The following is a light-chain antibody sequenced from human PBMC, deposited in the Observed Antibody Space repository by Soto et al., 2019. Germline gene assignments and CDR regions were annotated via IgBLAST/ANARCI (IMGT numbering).Light chain of an antibody. CDR2: DAS. Sequence: IVVTQSPATLSLSPGERATLSCRTSQSVGSYLAWYQKKPGQAPRLLIYDASNRATGIPARFSGSGSGRDFTLTISSLEPEDFAVYYCQQRSNWPPLTFGGGTKVEIK. CDR3: QQRSNWPPLT. V-gene: IGKV3-11*02. J-gene: IGKJ4*01. CDR1: QSVGSY.